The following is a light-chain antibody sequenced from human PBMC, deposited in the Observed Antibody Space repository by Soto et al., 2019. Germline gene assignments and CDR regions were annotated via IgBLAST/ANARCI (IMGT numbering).Light chain of an antibody. V-gene: IGKV1-12*01. J-gene: IGKJ2*03. Sequence: DIQMTQSPSSVSASVGDRVTITCRASKRINTYLAWYQQQPGKAPKLLIYAASSLQSGVPSRFSGSGSGTDFTLTISSLQPEDFATYYCQHGYVAPYSFGQGTKVDIK. CDR2: AAS. CDR3: QHGYVAPYS. CDR1: KRINTY.